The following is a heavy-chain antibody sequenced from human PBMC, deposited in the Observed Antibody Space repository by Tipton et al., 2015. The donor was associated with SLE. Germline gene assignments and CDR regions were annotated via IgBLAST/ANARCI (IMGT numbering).Heavy chain of an antibody. D-gene: IGHD4-17*01. CDR1: GGSISTSNSY. CDR3: ARRGHYGDYFDY. V-gene: IGHV4-39*02. J-gene: IGHJ4*02. Sequence: LRLSCIVSGGSISTSNSYWGCIRQPPGKGLEWIGSFFYSGSTYYNPSLKSRATISVDTSKNHFSLKLTSVTAADTAVYYCARRGHYGDYFDYWGQGTLVTVSS. CDR2: FFYSGST.